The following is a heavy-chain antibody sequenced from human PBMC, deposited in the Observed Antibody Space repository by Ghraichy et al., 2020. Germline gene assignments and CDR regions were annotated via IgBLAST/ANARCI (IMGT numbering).Heavy chain of an antibody. CDR1: GFTFSSYA. CDR2: ISGSGGST. Sequence: GGSLRLSCAASGFTFSSYAMSWVRQAPGKGLEWVSAISGSGGSTYYADSVKGRFTISRDNSKNTLYLQMNSLRAEDTAVYYCARETMVQGVIIVPRNEFDYWGQGTVVTFSS. J-gene: IGHJ4*02. CDR3: ARETMVQGVIIVPRNEFDY. V-gene: IGHV3-23*01. D-gene: IGHD3-10*01.